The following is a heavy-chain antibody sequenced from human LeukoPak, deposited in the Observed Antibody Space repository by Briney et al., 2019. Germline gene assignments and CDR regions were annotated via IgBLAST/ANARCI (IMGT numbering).Heavy chain of an antibody. CDR2: ISGSGGST. V-gene: IGHV3-23*01. D-gene: IGHD3-10*01. CDR3: AKGRGSGSYYFDY. J-gene: IGHJ4*02. CDR1: GFTFSSYG. Sequence: PGGSLRLSCAASGFTFSSYGMSWVRQAPGKGLEWVSAISGSGGSTYYADSVKGRFTISRDNSRNTLYLQMNSLRAEDTAVYYCAKGRGSGSYYFDYWGQGTLVTVSS.